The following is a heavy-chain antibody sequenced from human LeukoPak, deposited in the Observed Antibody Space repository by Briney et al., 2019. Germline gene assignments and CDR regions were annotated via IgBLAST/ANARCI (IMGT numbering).Heavy chain of an antibody. V-gene: IGHV1-69*10. CDR1: GATFSDYA. CDR2: FIPILGTA. CDR3: AGIPVFGVVLHQEPV. J-gene: IGHJ6*04. D-gene: IGHD3-3*01. Sequence: SVKVSCKASGATFSDYALNWVRQAPGQGLEWMGVFIPILGTANSTQKFQDRVTITADMSTNTAYMELSSLRSEDTAVYFCAGIPVFGVVLHQEPVWGKGTTVTVSS.